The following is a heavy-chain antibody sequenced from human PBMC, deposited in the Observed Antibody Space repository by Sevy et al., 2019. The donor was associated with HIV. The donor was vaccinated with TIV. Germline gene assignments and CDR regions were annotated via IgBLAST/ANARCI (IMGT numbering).Heavy chain of an antibody. CDR1: GFTFTVYW. Sequence: GGSLRLSCAASGFTFTVYWMRWVRQTPGKGLEWVATIKQDESEKYYVDSVKGRFAISRDKGKNSVSLQMKGLRVDDTAVYYCARGGGVCNCSPYYFDSWGQGTLVTVSS. J-gene: IGHJ4*02. V-gene: IGHV3-7*01. CDR3: ARGGGVCNCSPYYFDS. CDR2: IKQDESEK. D-gene: IGHD2-15*01.